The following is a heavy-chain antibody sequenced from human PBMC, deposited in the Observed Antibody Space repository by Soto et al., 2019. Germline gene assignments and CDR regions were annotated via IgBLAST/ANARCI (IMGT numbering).Heavy chain of an antibody. V-gene: IGHV3-33*01. CDR1: GFTFSSYG. Sequence: QVQLVESGGGVVQPGRSLRLSCAASGFTFSSYGMHWVRQAPGKGLEWVAVIWYDGSNKYYADSVKGRFTISRDNSKNTLHLQMNSLRAEDTAVYYCARDMAFYSSSTGYYYGMDVWGKGTTVTVSS. CDR2: IWYDGSNK. J-gene: IGHJ6*04. CDR3: ARDMAFYSSSTGYYYGMDV. D-gene: IGHD6-6*01.